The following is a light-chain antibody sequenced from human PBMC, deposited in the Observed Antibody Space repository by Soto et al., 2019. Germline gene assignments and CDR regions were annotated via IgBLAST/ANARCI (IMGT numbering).Light chain of an antibody. V-gene: IGKV3-20*01. Sequence: EIALTQSPGTLSLSPGERATLSCRASQGVGNKYLAWYQQRPGQAPSLLIYAASSRATGVPDRFSGSGSGTDFTLTISRLEPEDFAVYCCQRYTNAHGTSFGQGTRLEIK. CDR2: AAS. J-gene: IGKJ5*01. CDR3: QRYTNAHGTS. CDR1: QGVGNKY.